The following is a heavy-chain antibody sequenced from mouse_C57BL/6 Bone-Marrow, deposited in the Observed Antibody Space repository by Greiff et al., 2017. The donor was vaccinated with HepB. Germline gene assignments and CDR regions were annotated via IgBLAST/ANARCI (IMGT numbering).Heavy chain of an antibody. J-gene: IGHJ2*01. D-gene: IGHD2-1*01. Sequence: VQLQESGAELARPGASVKLSCKASGYTFTSYGISWVKQRTGQGLEWIGEIYPRSGNTYYNEKFKGKATLTADKSSSTAYMELRSLTSEDSAVYFCARSRDGNYYFDYWGQGTTLTVSS. CDR3: ARSRDGNYYFDY. V-gene: IGHV1-81*01. CDR1: GYTFTSYG. CDR2: IYPRSGNT.